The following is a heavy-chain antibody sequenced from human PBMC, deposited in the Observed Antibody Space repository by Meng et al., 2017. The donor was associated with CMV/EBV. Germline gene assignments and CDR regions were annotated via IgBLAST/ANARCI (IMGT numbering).Heavy chain of an antibody. V-gene: IGHV3-30-3*01. CDR3: ARGGWGAGSDY. CDR1: GFIFSTYA. J-gene: IGHJ4*02. D-gene: IGHD1-26*01. CDR2: VSYDGSNK. Sequence: GESLKISCAASGFIFSTYAMHWVRQAPGKGLEWVALVSYDGSNKYYADSVKGRFTISRDNSKNTLYLQMNSLRVEDTAVYYCARGGWGAGSDYWGQGTLVTVSS.